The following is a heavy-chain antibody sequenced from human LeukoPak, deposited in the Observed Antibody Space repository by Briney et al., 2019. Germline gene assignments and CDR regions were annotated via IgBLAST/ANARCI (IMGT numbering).Heavy chain of an antibody. CDR1: GFTFSSYA. D-gene: IGHD2-15*01. CDR2: ISGSGGST. J-gene: IGHJ4*02. Sequence: GGSLRLSCAASGFTFSSYAMSWVRQAPGKGLEWVSAISGSGGSTDYADSVKGRFTISRDNSKNTLYLQMNSLRAEDTAVYYCAKLYPCRYCSGPLDYWGQGTLVTVSS. V-gene: IGHV3-23*01. CDR3: AKLYPCRYCSGPLDY.